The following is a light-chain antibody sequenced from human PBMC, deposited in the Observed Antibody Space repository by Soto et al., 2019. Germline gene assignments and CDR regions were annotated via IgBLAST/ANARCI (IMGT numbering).Light chain of an antibody. V-gene: IGKV4-1*01. Sequence: DIVMTQSPDSLAVSLGERATINCKSSQNVLYNSNNKNYLAWYQQKPGQPPKLLISWAATRESGIPDRFSGSGSGTDFTLTISSLQAEDVAVYYCQQYYSIPPTFGGGTKVEIK. CDR3: QQYYSIPPT. CDR1: QNVLYNSNNKNY. J-gene: IGKJ4*01. CDR2: WAA.